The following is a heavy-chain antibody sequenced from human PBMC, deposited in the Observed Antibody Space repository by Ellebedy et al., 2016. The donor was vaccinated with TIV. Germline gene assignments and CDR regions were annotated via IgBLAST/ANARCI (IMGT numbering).Heavy chain of an antibody. J-gene: IGHJ3*01. D-gene: IGHD2-8*01. CDR1: GFTVTSHP. Sequence: GGSLRLSCAASGFTVTSHPVSWVRQAPGEGLEWVSSVSRDGTTYYADSLRDRFTISRDTSTNTLYLQIDGLRAEDTAVYFCARETFIDVDLKVWGVFDFWGQGTMVAVFS. CDR3: ARETFIDVDLKVWGVFDF. V-gene: IGHV3-66*01. CDR2: VSRDGTT.